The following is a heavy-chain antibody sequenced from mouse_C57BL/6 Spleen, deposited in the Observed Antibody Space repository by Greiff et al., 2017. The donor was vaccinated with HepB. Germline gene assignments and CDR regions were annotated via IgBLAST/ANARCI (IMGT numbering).Heavy chain of an antibody. V-gene: IGHV14-2*01. CDR1: GFNIKDYY. CDR2: IDPEDGET. CDR3: ATYYSNYVGAMDY. D-gene: IGHD2-5*01. Sequence: DVKLVESGAELVKPGASVKLSCTASGFNIKDYYMHWVKQRTEQGLEWIGRIDPEDGETKYAPKFQGKATITADTSSNTAYLQLSSLTSEDTAVYYCATYYSNYVGAMDYWGQGTSVTVSS. J-gene: IGHJ4*01.